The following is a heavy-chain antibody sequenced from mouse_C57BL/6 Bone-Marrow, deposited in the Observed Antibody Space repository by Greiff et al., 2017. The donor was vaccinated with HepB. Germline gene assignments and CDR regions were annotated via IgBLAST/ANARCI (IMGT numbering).Heavy chain of an antibody. V-gene: IGHV14-4*01. CDR2: IDPENGDT. CDR3: TTSNWGFAY. Sequence: EVKLVESGAELVRPGASVKLSCTASGFNIKDDYMHWVKQRPEQGLEWIGWIDPENGDTEYASKFQGKATITADTSSNTAYLQLSSLTSEDTAVYYCTTSNWGFAYWGQGTLVTVSA. J-gene: IGHJ3*01. D-gene: IGHD4-1*01. CDR1: GFNIKDDY.